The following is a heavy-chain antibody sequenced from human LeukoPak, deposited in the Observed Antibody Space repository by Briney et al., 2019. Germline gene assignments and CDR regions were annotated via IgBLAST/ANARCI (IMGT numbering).Heavy chain of an antibody. CDR3: ARALNGFDI. CDR2: ISYDGSKK. J-gene: IGHJ3*02. Sequence: GGSLRLSCAASGFTFSSYVMHWVRQAPGKGLEWVAAISYDGSKKYYADSVKGRFTISRDNSKNTLYLQMNSLRAEDTAVYYCARALNGFDIWGPGTLVTVSS. CDR1: GFTFSSYV. V-gene: IGHV3-30*14.